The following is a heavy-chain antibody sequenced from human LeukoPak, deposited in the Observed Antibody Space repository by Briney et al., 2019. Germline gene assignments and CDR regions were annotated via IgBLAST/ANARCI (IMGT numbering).Heavy chain of an antibody. Sequence: ASVKVSCKASGGTFSSYAISWVRQAPGQGLEWMGGIIPIFGTANYAQKFQGRVTITADESTSTAYMELSSLRSEDTAVYYCARDQEWQQLGLWAFDIWGQGTMVTVSS. CDR2: IIPIFGTA. D-gene: IGHD6-13*01. V-gene: IGHV1-69*13. J-gene: IGHJ3*02. CDR1: GGTFSSYA. CDR3: ARDQEWQQLGLWAFDI.